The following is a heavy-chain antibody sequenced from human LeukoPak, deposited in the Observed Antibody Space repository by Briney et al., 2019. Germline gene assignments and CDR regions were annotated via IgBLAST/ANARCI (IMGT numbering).Heavy chain of an antibody. D-gene: IGHD3-16*02. V-gene: IGHV3-23*01. Sequence: GGSLRLSCAASGFTFSSYAMSWVRQAPGKGLEWVSAISGSGGSTYYADSVKGRFTISRDKSKNTLYLQMNSLRAEDTAVYYCARGSYRPNYYSYYYYGMDVWGQGTTVTVSS. CDR1: GFTFSSYA. J-gene: IGHJ6*02. CDR2: ISGSGGST. CDR3: ARGSYRPNYYSYYYYGMDV.